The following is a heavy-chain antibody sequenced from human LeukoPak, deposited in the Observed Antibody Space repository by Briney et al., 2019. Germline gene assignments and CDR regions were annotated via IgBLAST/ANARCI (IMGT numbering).Heavy chain of an antibody. V-gene: IGHV1-18*01. J-gene: IGHJ6*02. CDR3: ARSITMVRGVIIGYYYGMDV. Sequence: ASVKVSCKASGYTLTSYGISWVRQAPGQGLEWMGWISAYNGNTNYAQKLQGRVTMTTDTSTSTAYMELRSLRSDDTAVYYCARSITMVRGVIIGYYYGMDVWGQGTTVAVSS. CDR1: GYTLTSYG. CDR2: ISAYNGNT. D-gene: IGHD3-10*01.